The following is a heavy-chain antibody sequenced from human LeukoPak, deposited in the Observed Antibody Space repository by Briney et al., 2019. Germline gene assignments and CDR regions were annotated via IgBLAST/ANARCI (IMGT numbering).Heavy chain of an antibody. Sequence: QPGGSLRLSCAASGFTFSSYGMIWVRQAPGKGLEWVSGISGSGGSTYLADSVKGRFTISRDNSKNTLYLQMNSLRAEDTAVYYCAKDLSKGLLYRRGMYYFDYWGQGTLVTVSS. D-gene: IGHD3-10*01. CDR2: ISGSGGST. CDR3: AKDLSKGLLYRRGMYYFDY. CDR1: GFTFSSYG. V-gene: IGHV3-23*01. J-gene: IGHJ4*02.